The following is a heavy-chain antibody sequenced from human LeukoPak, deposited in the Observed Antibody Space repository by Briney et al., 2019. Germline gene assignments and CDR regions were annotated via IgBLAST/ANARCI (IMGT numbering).Heavy chain of an antibody. CDR3: ARDGRVVVPAAIRNYYYYYMDV. D-gene: IGHD2-2*02. Sequence: SETLSLTCTASGGSISSGGYYRSWLRQPPGKGLVWIVYIYHSGSTYYNPSLKSRVTMSVDTSKNQFSLKLSSVTAADTAVYYCARDGRVVVPAAIRNYYYYYMDVWGKGTTVTVSS. CDR1: GGSISSGGYY. V-gene: IGHV4-30-2*01. CDR2: IYHSGST. J-gene: IGHJ6*03.